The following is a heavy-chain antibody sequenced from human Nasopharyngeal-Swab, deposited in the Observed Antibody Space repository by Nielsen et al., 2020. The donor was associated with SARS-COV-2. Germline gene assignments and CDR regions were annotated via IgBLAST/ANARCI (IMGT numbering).Heavy chain of an antibody. CDR1: GYTFTGYY. D-gene: IGHD5-12*01. CDR2: INPNSGGT. CDR3: ARTREALNSGHDPQGF. J-gene: IGHJ4*02. V-gene: IGHV1-2*06. Sequence: ASVKVSCKASGYTFTGYYMYWVRQAPGQGLEWMGRINPNSGGTNYAQKFQGRVTMTRDTSISTAYMELSRLRSDDTAVYFCARTREALNSGHDPQGFWGLGTLVTVSS.